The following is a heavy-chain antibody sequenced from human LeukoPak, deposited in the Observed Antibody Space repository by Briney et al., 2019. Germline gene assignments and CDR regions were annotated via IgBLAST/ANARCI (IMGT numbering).Heavy chain of an antibody. CDR1: GYTFTGYY. CDR2: INPNSGGT. J-gene: IGHJ6*02. V-gene: IGHV1-2*02. D-gene: IGHD6-13*01. CDR3: ARERVKGSSWIHYYYGMDV. Sequence: GASVKVSCKASGYTFTGYYMHWVRQAPGQELEWMGWINPNSGGTNYAQKFQGRVTMTRDTSISTAYMELSRLRSDDTAVYYCARERVKGSSWIHYYYGMDVWGQGTTVTVSS.